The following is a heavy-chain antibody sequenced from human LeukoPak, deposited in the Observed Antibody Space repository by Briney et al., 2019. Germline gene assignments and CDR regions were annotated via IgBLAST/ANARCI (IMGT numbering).Heavy chain of an antibody. Sequence: SETLSLACTVSGVSISSSSYHWGWIRQPPGRGLEWIASIYYSGSTYYSPSLKSRVTISVDTSKNQFSLKMSSVIAADTAVYYCASLLTYFDYWGQGTLVTVSS. CDR1: GVSISSSSYH. CDR2: IYYSGST. V-gene: IGHV4-39*01. CDR3: ASLLTYFDY. J-gene: IGHJ4*02. D-gene: IGHD3-9*01.